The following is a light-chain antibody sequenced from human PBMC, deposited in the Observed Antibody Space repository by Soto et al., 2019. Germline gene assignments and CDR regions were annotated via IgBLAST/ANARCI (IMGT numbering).Light chain of an antibody. V-gene: IGLV1-40*01. CDR3: HSYDSGLSGLHVI. Sequence: QSVLTQPPSVSGAPGQRVTISCTGSPSNIGAGYDVHWYQQFPGTAPKLLIYGNTNRPSGVPARFSASKSGTSASLAITGLQTEDEADYYCHSYDSGLSGLHVIFGGGTKLTVL. CDR2: GNT. CDR1: PSNIGAGYD. J-gene: IGLJ2*01.